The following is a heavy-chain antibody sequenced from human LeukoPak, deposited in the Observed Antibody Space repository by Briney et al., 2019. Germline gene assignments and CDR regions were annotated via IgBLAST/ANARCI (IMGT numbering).Heavy chain of an antibody. D-gene: IGHD1-26*01. CDR1: GGSISSYY. V-gene: IGHV4-59*01. CDR3: ARGGYSGSHFDY. CDR2: IYYSGST. J-gene: IGHJ4*02. Sequence: PSETLSLTCTVYGGSISSYYWSWIRQPPGKGLEWIGYIYYSGSTNYNPSLKSRVTISVDTSKNQFSLKLSSVTAADTAVYYCARGGYSGSHFDYWGQGTLVTVSS.